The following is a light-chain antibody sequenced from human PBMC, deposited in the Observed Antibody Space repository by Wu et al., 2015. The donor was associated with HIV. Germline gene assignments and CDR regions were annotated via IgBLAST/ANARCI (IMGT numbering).Light chain of an antibody. CDR3: QHYSTSQWT. CDR2: GAS. V-gene: IGKV3-20*01. J-gene: IGKJ1*01. CDR1: QSVTRSY. Sequence: EIILRQSPGTLSLSPGESVTLSCRASQSVTRSYLGWYQQKLGQAPRLLIYGASIRATGIADRFSGSGSGTDFTLTINRLEPEDFAVYYCQHYSTSQWTFGQGTKVEIK.